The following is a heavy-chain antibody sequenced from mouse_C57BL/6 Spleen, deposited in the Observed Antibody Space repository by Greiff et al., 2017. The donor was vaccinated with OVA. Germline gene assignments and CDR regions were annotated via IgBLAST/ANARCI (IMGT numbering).Heavy chain of an antibody. CDR2: ISDGGSYT. Sequence: DVQLVESGGGLVKPGGSLKLSCAASGFTFSSYAMSWVRQTPEKRLEWVATISDGGSYTYYPDNVKGRFTISRDNAKNNLYLQMSHLKSEDTAMYYCASMRVYDGYSVYALDYWGQGTSVTVSS. CDR1: GFTFSSYA. D-gene: IGHD2-3*01. CDR3: ASMRVYDGYSVYALDY. V-gene: IGHV5-4*01. J-gene: IGHJ4*01.